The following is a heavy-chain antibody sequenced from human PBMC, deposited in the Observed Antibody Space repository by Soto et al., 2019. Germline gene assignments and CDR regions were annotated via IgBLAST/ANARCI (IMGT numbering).Heavy chain of an antibody. D-gene: IGHD5-18*01. J-gene: IGHJ4*02. Sequence: SETLSLTCTVSGGSISSGGYYWSWIRQHPGKGLEWIGYIYYSGSTYYNPSLKSRVTISVDTSKNQFSLKLSSVTAADTAVYYCARSASVDTAMDDYSDQGTLVTV. V-gene: IGHV4-31*03. CDR2: IYYSGST. CDR1: GGSISSGGYY. CDR3: ARSASVDTAMDDY.